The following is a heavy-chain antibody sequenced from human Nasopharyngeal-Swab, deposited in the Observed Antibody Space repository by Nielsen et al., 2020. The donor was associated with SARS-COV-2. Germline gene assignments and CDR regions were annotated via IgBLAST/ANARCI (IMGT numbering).Heavy chain of an antibody. J-gene: IGHJ6*02. CDR1: GFTFSSYS. Sequence: GGSLRLSCAASGFTFSSYSMNWVRQAPGKGLEWVSSISSSSSYIYYADSVKGRFTISRDNAKNSLYLQMNSLRAEDTAVYYCAGGASDYGSGSYFAEDYYYYGMDVWGQGTTVTVSS. CDR3: AGGASDYGSGSYFAEDYYYYGMDV. D-gene: IGHD3-10*01. CDR2: ISSSSSYI. V-gene: IGHV3-21*01.